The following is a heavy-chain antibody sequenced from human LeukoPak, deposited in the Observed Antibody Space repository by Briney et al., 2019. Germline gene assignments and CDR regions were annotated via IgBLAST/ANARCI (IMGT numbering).Heavy chain of an antibody. D-gene: IGHD3-10*01. J-gene: IGHJ5*02. CDR1: GFTFSSYG. Sequence: PGGSLRLSCAASGFTFSSYGMHWVRQAPGKGLEWVAVISYDGSNKYYADSVKGRFTISRDNSKNTLYLQMNSLRAEDTAVYYCASLYGSGPNWFDPWGQGTLVTVSS. V-gene: IGHV3-30*03. CDR2: ISYDGSNK. CDR3: ASLYGSGPNWFDP.